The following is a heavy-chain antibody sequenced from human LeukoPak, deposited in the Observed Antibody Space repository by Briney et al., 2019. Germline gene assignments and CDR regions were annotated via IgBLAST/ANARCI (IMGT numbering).Heavy chain of an antibody. Sequence: GESLKISCKGSGYSFTSYWIGWVRQMPGKGLEWMGIIYPGDSDTRYSPFFQGQVTISADKSISTAYLQWSSLKASDTAMYYCARPTGLYYDFWSGDRAFDIWGQGTMVTVSS. CDR3: ARPTGLYYDFWSGDRAFDI. D-gene: IGHD3-3*01. CDR1: GYSFTSYW. CDR2: IYPGDSDT. V-gene: IGHV5-51*01. J-gene: IGHJ3*02.